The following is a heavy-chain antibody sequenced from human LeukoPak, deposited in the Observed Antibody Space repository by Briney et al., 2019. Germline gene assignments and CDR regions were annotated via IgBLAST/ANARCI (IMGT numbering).Heavy chain of an antibody. D-gene: IGHD2-8*01. J-gene: IGHJ3*02. V-gene: IGHV3-73*01. CDR2: IRSKANSYAT. Sequence: GGSLRLSCAASGFTFSGSAMHWVRQASGKGLEWVGRIRSKANSYATAYAASVKGRFTISRDDSKNTAYLQMNSLKTEDTAVYYCTGPVYCTNGVCYRSENAFDIWGQGTMVTVSS. CDR1: GFTFSGSA. CDR3: TGPVYCTNGVCYRSENAFDI.